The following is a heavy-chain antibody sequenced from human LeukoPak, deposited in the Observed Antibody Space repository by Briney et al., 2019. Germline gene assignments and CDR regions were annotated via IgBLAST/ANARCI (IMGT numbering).Heavy chain of an antibody. D-gene: IGHD6-19*01. CDR3: ASTSGYSSTNWFDP. Sequence: GASVKVSCKASGYTFTSYGINWVRQAPGQGLEWMGWISAYNGDTNYAQKLQGRVTMTTDTSTSTAYMELRSLRSDDTAVYYCASTSGYSSTNWFDPWGQGTLVTVSS. CDR2: ISAYNGDT. J-gene: IGHJ5*02. CDR1: GYTFTSYG. V-gene: IGHV1-18*01.